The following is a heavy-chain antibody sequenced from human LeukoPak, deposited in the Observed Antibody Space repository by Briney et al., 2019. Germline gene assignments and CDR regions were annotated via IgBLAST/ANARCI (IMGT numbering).Heavy chain of an antibody. D-gene: IGHD1-26*01. J-gene: IGHJ4*02. CDR2: ISWNSGSI. Sequence: GGSLRLSCAASGFTFDDYAMHWVRQAPGKGLEWVSGISWNSGSIGYADSVKGRFTISRDNAKNSLYLQMNSLRAEDTALYYCAKGGLNSGSDGGGFDYWGQGTLVTVSS. CDR1: GFTFDDYA. V-gene: IGHV3-9*01. CDR3: AKGGLNSGSDGGGFDY.